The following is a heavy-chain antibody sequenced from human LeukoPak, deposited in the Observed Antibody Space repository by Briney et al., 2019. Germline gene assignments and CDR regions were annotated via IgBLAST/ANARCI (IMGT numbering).Heavy chain of an antibody. J-gene: IGHJ4*02. CDR1: GLTFSTYS. D-gene: IGHD6-19*01. V-gene: IGHV3-48*01. CDR2: ISSSSSTI. CDR3: ATDSSGWSY. Sequence: GGSLRLSCAASGLTFSTYSMNWVRQAPGKGLEWVSYISSSSSTIYYADSVKGRFTISRDNSKNTLYLQMNSLRAEDTAVYYCATDSSGWSYWGQGTLVTVSS.